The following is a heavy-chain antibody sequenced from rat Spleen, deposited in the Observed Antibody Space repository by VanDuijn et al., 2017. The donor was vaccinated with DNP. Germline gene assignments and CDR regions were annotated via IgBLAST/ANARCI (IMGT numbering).Heavy chain of an antibody. J-gene: IGHJ2*01. CDR3: TRDGGSFGDY. CDR1: GFTLTSYG. CDR2: ISNGGST. D-gene: IGHD1-11*01. V-gene: IGHV2S12*01. Sequence: VQLVESGGDLVQPSQTLSLTCTVSGFTLTSYGVSWVRQPPGKGLEWITSISNGGSTYYNSALKSRLSISRDTSKSQVFLKMNSLQTEDTAIYFCTRDGGSFGDYWGQGVMVTVSS.